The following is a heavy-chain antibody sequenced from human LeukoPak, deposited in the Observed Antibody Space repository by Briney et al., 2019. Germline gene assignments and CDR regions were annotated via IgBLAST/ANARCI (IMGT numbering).Heavy chain of an antibody. CDR1: GDSISSGNYY. V-gene: IGHV4-61*02. J-gene: IGHJ4*02. D-gene: IGHD2-8*02. CDR2: IHTSGST. CDR3: ARVKRSTGWHGEADRYYFDF. Sequence: PSQTLSLTCSVSGDSISSGNYYWSWIRQPAGKGLEWLGRIHTSGSTNYNPSLKSRVTISLDTSNNQFSLKLTSVTTADTALYYCARVKRSTGWHGEADRYYFDFWGQGILVTVSS.